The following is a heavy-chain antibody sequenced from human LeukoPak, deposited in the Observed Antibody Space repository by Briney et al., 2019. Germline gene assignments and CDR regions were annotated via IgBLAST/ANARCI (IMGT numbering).Heavy chain of an antibody. D-gene: IGHD6-13*01. CDR1: GFTFSSYA. CDR3: AKGGGTGYSSSWYSN. Sequence: PGRSLRLSCAASGFTFSSYAMHWVRQAPGKGLEWVAVISFDGTNKFYADSVKGRFTISRDNSKKTVYLQMNSLRAEDAAVYYCAKGGGTGYSSSWYSNWGQGTLVTVSS. J-gene: IGHJ4*02. CDR2: ISFDGTNK. V-gene: IGHV3-30*04.